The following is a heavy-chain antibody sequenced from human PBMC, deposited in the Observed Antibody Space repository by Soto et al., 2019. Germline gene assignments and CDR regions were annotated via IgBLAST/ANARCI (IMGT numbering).Heavy chain of an antibody. J-gene: IGHJ6*02. Sequence: GGSLRLSCAASGFTFSSYAMSWVRQAPGKGLEWVSAISGSGGSTYYADSVKGRFTISRDNSKKTLYLQMNSLRAEDTAVYYCAKATEGAQWLVRYYYYGMDVWGQGTTVTVSS. CDR2: ISGSGGST. CDR3: AKATEGAQWLVRYYYYGMDV. CDR1: GFTFSSYA. D-gene: IGHD6-19*01. V-gene: IGHV3-23*01.